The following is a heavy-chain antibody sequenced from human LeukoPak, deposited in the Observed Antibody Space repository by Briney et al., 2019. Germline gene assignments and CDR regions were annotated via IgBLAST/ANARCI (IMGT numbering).Heavy chain of an antibody. CDR1: GGSFSGYY. CDR3: ARLHDYVWGSYRYRGRHNWFDP. V-gene: IGHV4-34*01. Sequence: SETLSLTCAVYGGSFSGYYWSWIRQPPGKGLEWIGEINHSGSTNYNPSLKSRVTISVDTSKNQFSLKLSSVTAADPAVYYCARLHDYVWGSYRYRGRHNWFDPWGQGTLVTVSS. CDR2: INHSGST. D-gene: IGHD3-16*02. J-gene: IGHJ5*02.